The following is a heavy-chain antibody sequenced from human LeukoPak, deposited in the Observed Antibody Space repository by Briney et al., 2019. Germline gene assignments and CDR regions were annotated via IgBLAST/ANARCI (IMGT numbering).Heavy chain of an antibody. V-gene: IGHV3-21*01. CDR2: ISSSSSYI. Sequence: GGSLRLSCAASGFTFSSYSMNWVRQAPGKGLEWVSSISSSSSYIYYADSVKGRFTISRDNAKNSLYLQMNSLRAEDTAVYYCAREYCSGGSCYSVGYYYGMDVWGQGTTVTVSS. J-gene: IGHJ6*02. CDR1: GFTFSSYS. D-gene: IGHD2-15*01. CDR3: AREYCSGGSCYSVGYYYGMDV.